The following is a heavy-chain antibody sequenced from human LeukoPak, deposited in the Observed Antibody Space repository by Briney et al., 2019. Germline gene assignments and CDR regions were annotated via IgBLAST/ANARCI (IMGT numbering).Heavy chain of an antibody. CDR2: MYRVGNT. D-gene: IGHD1-26*01. J-gene: IGHJ3*02. CDR3: ARGLTVGATGVWAFDI. V-gene: IGHV3-66*01. Sequence: GGSLRLSCAPSGFTVSNNYMTWVRQAPGKGLEWVSVMYRVGNTYYADFVKGRFTISRDNFKNTLHLQMNSLRVEDTALYYCARGLTVGATGVWAFDIWGQGTMVTVSS. CDR1: GFTVSNNY.